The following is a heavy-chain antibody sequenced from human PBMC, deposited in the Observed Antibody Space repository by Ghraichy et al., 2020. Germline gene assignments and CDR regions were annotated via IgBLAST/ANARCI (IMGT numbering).Heavy chain of an antibody. CDR3: ARGLNVVVTDGTPGGGGSYSDWFDP. D-gene: IGHD2-21*02. CDR2: IWYDGSNK. V-gene: IGHV3-33*01. Sequence: GGSLRLSCAASGFTFSSYGMHWVRQAPGKGLEWVAVIWYDGSNKYYADSVKGRFTISRDNSKNTLYLQMNRLRAEDTAVYYCARGLNVVVTDGTPGGGGSYSDWFDPWGQGTLVTVSS. CDR1: GFTFSSYG. J-gene: IGHJ5*02.